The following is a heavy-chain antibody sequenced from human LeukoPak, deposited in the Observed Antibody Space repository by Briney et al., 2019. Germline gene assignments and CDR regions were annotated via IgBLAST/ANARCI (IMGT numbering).Heavy chain of an antibody. CDR3: ARAVDFWSGYFLDAYFDY. V-gene: IGHV4-39*01. CDR1: GGSISSSSYY. D-gene: IGHD3-3*01. Sequence: SETLSLTCTVSGGSISSSSYYWGWIRQPPGKELEWIGSIYYSGSTYYNPSLKSRVTISVDTSKNQFSLKLSSVTAADTAVYYCARAVDFWSGYFLDAYFDYWGQGTLVTVSS. J-gene: IGHJ4*02. CDR2: IYYSGST.